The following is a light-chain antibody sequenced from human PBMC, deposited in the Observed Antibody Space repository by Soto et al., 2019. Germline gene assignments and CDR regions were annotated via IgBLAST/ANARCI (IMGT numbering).Light chain of an antibody. CDR1: SSDVGGYNY. Sequence: QSALAQPASVSGSPGQSITISCTGTSSDVGGYNYVSWYQQHPGKAPKLMIYDASNRPSGVSNRFSGSKSGNTASLTISGLQAEDEADYYCSSYTSSSTIYVFGTGTKVTVL. J-gene: IGLJ1*01. V-gene: IGLV2-14*01. CDR3: SSYTSSSTIYV. CDR2: DAS.